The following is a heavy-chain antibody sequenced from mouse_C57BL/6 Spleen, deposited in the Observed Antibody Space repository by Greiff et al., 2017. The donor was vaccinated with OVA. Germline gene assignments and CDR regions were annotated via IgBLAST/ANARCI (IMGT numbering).Heavy chain of an antibody. J-gene: IGHJ3*01. V-gene: IGHV1-74*01. CDR1: GYTFTSYG. CDR3: ASGDGYYRGAWFAY. Sequence: QVQLQQPGAELVKPGASVKVSCKASGYTFTSYGMHWVKQRPGQGLEWIGRIHPSDSDTNYNQKFKGQATLTVDKSSRPAYMQLSSLTSEDPAVYYCASGDGYYRGAWFAYWGQGTLVTVSA. CDR2: IHPSDSDT. D-gene: IGHD2-3*01.